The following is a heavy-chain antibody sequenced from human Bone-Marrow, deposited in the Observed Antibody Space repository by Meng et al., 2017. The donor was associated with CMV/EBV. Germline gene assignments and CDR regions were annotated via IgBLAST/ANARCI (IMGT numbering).Heavy chain of an antibody. D-gene: IGHD3-3*01. V-gene: IGHV3-48*04. Sequence: GGSLRLSCAASGFTFSSYSMNWVRQAPGKGLEWVSYISSSSSTIYYADSVKGRFTISRDNAKNSLYLQMNSLRAEDTAVYYCARNYDFWSGIFDYWGQGTLVTSPQ. CDR1: GFTFSSYS. J-gene: IGHJ4*02. CDR2: ISSSSSTI. CDR3: ARNYDFWSGIFDY.